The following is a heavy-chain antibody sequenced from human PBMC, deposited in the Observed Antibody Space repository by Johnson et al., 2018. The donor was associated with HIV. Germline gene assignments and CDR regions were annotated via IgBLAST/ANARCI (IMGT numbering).Heavy chain of an antibody. J-gene: IGHJ3*02. CDR2: ITSSGRTT. Sequence: QVQLVESGGGLVKPGGSLRLSCAASGFTFSDYYMSWIRQAPGKGLEWVSYITSSGRTTYYADSVKGRCTISRDNAKNSLYLQMNSLRAEDTALYYCARGRPWGWELRRDAFDIWGQGTMVTVSS. V-gene: IGHV3-11*01. CDR3: ARGRPWGWELRRDAFDI. D-gene: IGHD1-26*01. CDR1: GFTFSDYY.